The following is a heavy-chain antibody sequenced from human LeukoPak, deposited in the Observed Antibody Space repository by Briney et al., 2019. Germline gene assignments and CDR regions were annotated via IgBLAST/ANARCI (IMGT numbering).Heavy chain of an antibody. CDR3: ESDEGVYGSGSYYSNAFDI. D-gene: IGHD3-10*01. CDR2: IYYSWST. CDR1: GGSISSYY. J-gene: IGHJ3*02. Sequence: SETLSLTCTVSGGSISSYYWSWIRQPPGKGLEWIGYIYYSWSTNYNPSLKSPVAISVDSSKNQLYLKLSYVTAAETAVYYCESDEGVYGSGSYYSNAFDIWGQGTMVTVSS. V-gene: IGHV4-59*01.